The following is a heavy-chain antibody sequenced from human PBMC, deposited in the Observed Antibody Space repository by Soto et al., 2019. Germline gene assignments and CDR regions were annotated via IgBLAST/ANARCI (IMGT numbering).Heavy chain of an antibody. CDR2: ISGGSHSN. CDR1: GFNFNMFA. CDR3: AKNRVTIAALDS. Sequence: EVQLLESGGGFVQPGGSLRLSCSASGFNFNMFAMTWVRQAPGKGLEWVSTISGGSHSNYYADSHKGRFSISRDNSKNTMYLQRDSLRAEDTAMYYCAKNRVTIAALDSWGQGALVSVSS. D-gene: IGHD6-25*01. V-gene: IGHV3-23*01. J-gene: IGHJ4*02.